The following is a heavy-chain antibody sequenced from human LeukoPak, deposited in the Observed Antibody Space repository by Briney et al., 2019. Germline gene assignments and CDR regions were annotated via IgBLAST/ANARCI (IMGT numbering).Heavy chain of an antibody. CDR2: MNPNSSNT. Sequence: ASVKVSCKASGYTFTSYDINWVRQATGQGLEWMGWMNPNSSNTGYAQKFQGRVTMTRNTSISTAYMELSSLRSEDTAVYYCARASGYSSGWYAFDIWGQGTMVTVSS. CDR3: ARASGYSSGWYAFDI. J-gene: IGHJ3*02. CDR1: GYTFTSYD. D-gene: IGHD6-19*01. V-gene: IGHV1-8*01.